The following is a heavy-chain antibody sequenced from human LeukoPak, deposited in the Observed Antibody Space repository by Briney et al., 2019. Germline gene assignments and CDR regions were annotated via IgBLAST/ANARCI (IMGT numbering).Heavy chain of an antibody. CDR2: IYHSGST. CDR3: ARDTSHTRSSWYGYWFDP. D-gene: IGHD6-13*01. CDR1: GYSISSGYY. J-gene: IGHJ5*02. Sequence: SSETLSLTCTVSGYSISSGYYWGWIRQPPGKGLEWIGSIYHSGSTYYYPSLKSRVTISVDTSKNQFSLKLSSVTAADTAVYYCARDTSHTRSSWYGYWFDPWGQGTLVTVSS. V-gene: IGHV4-38-2*02.